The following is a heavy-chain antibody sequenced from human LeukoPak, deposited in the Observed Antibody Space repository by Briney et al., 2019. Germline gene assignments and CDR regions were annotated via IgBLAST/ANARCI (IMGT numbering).Heavy chain of an antibody. V-gene: IGHV4-59*08. CDR3: ARQPAGYYGKTGYYPYYFDY. CDR1: GGSISSYY. CDR2: IFYTGST. J-gene: IGHJ4*02. D-gene: IGHD3-22*01. Sequence: SETLSLTCTVSGGSISSYYWGWVRQPPGEGLEWIGYIFYTGSTKYGPSLNSRVTISLDTSKNQFSLKLSSVTAADTAVYYCARQPAGYYGKTGYYPYYFDYWGQGTLVTVSS.